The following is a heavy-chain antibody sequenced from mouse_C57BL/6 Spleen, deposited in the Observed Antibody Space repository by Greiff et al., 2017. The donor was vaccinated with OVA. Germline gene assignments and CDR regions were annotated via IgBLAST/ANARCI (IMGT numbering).Heavy chain of an antibody. V-gene: IGHV14-2*01. J-gene: IGHJ2*01. CDR3: ACYGSRFPHYFDY. CDR2: IDPEDGET. CDR1: GFNIKDYY. D-gene: IGHD1-1*01. Sequence: VQLQQSGAELVKPGASVKLSCTASGFNIKDYYMHWVKQRTEQGLEWIGRIDPEDGETKYAPKFPGKATITADTSSNTAYLQLSSLTSEDTAVYYCACYGSRFPHYFDYWGQGTTLTVSS.